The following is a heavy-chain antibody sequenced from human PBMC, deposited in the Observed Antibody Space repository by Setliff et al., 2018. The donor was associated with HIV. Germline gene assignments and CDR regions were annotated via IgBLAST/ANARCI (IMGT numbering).Heavy chain of an antibody. CDR1: GYTFTDYY. V-gene: IGHV1-69-2*01. CDR2: VDPEDGET. J-gene: IGHJ5*02. Sequence: ASVKVSCKASGYTFTDYYIHWVQQAPGKGLEWMGRVDPEDGETRIAEKFQGRVTLTAETSKDTAYMELSSLRYEDTAVYYCATMAENNYDFWSAYYRWFDPWGQGTLVTVPQ. CDR3: ATMAENNYDFWSAYYRWFDP. D-gene: IGHD3-3*01.